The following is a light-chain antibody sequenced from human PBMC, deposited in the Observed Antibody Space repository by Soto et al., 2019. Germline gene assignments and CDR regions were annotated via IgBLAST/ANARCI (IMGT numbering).Light chain of an antibody. J-gene: IGLJ1*01. CDR3: APYTTTSTQV. V-gene: IGLV2-14*03. CDR2: EVS. Sequence: QSALAQPASVSGSPGQSIAISCTGTSSDVGAYDYVSWYQQHPDKAPKLMIYEVSNRPSGVSDRFSGSKSVNTATLTISGLQAEDEADYYCAPYTTTSTQVFGTGTKVTVL. CDR1: SSDVGAYDY.